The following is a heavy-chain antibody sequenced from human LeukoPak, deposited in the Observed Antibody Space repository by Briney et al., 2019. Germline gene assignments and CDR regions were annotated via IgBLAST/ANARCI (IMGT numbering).Heavy chain of an antibody. V-gene: IGHV3-74*01. CDR2: INSDGSSR. CDR1: GFTFSSYW. D-gene: IGHD5-12*01. J-gene: IGHJ4*02. CDR3: AREDYSGYDFYDY. Sequence: PGGSLRLSCAASGFTFSSYWMHWVRQAPGKGLVWVSLINSDGSSRNYADSVKGRFTISRDNAKNTLYLQMNSLRVEDTAVYHCAREDYSGYDFYDYWGQGFLVTVSS.